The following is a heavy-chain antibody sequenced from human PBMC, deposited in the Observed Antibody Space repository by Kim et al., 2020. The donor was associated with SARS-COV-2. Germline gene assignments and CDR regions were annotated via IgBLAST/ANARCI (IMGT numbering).Heavy chain of an antibody. J-gene: IGHJ4*02. Sequence: SETLSLTCTVSGGSIRNVSSYWNWIRQPPGKGLEWIGRIYFTGTTYYNPSLKSRVTISIDTSKNHFSLMLSSVTAADTAVYYCARRGSGPFDYWGQGTLVTVSS. D-gene: IGHD3-3*01. CDR3: ARRGSGPFDY. V-gene: IGHV4-39*02. CDR1: GGSIRNVSSY. CDR2: IYFTGTT.